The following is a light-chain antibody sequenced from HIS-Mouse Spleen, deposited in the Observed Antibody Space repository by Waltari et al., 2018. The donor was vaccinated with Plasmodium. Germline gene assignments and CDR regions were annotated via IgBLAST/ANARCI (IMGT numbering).Light chain of an antibody. CDR2: DVS. J-gene: IGLJ2*01. CDR3: SSYTSSSTVV. Sequence: QSALTQPASVSGSPGQSITIPCTGTSSAVGGYHYGSWYQQHPGKAPKLMIYDVSNRPSGVSNRFSGSKSGNTASLTISGLQAEDEADYYCSSYTSSSTVVFGGGTKLTVL. V-gene: IGLV2-14*03. CDR1: SSAVGGYHY.